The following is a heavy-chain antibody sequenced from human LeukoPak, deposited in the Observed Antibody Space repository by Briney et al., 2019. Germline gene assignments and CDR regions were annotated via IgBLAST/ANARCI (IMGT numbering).Heavy chain of an antibody. CDR2: VAADGGAK. CDR1: GFTVSSNY. Sequence: PGGSLRLSCAASGFTVSSNYMSWVRQAPGKGLEWLAVVAADGGAKFYADSVRGRFTVFRDTSRNTVFLQLGGLKTDDTAVYYCAKEGRWGSWYFDYWGQGALVTVSS. CDR3: AKEGRWGSWYFDY. V-gene: IGHV3-30*18. D-gene: IGHD3-16*01. J-gene: IGHJ4*02.